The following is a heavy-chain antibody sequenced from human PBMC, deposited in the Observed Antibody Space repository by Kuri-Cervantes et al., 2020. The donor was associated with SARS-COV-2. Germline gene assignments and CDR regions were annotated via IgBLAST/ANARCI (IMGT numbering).Heavy chain of an antibody. J-gene: IGHJ6*02. CDR2: ISVRGETA. CDR1: GFTFTSHA. V-gene: IGHV3-23*01. D-gene: IGHD1-26*01. Sequence: LSLTCAASGFTFTSHAMTWVRQVPGKGLEWVSRISVRGETANYLDSVKGRFTISRDNSKDTLYLQMNSLRPDDTAVYYCAKNLRRQWEEPYYYFHGVDVWGRGTTVTVSS. CDR3: AKNLRRQWEEPYYYFHGVDV.